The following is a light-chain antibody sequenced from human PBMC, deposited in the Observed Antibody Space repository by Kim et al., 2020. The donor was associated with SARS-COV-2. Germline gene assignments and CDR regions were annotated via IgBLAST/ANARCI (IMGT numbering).Light chain of an antibody. CDR1: SSNIGSKY. CDR3: AAWDDSLSGPHYV. J-gene: IGLJ1*01. V-gene: IGLV1-47*01. Sequence: VTNSCSGSSSNIGSKYVYWYQQLPGTAPQLLNARNNQRLSGVTDRFAGSKSGTSASLAISGLRSEDEADYYCAAWDDSLSGPHYVFGTGTKVTVL. CDR2: RNN.